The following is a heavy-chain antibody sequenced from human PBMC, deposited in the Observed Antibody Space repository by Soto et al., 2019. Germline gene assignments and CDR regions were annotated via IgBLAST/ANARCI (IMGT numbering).Heavy chain of an antibody. D-gene: IGHD3-22*01. V-gene: IGHV1-69*06. CDR2: IIPIFGTA. Sequence: VASVKVSCKASGGTFSSYAISWVRQAPGQGLEWMGGIIPIFGTANYAQKFQGRVTITADKSTSTAYMELSSLRSEDTAVYYCARDVGYYYDSSGYFKVWGQGTLVTVSS. CDR1: GGTFSSYA. J-gene: IGHJ4*02. CDR3: ARDVGYYYDSSGYFKV.